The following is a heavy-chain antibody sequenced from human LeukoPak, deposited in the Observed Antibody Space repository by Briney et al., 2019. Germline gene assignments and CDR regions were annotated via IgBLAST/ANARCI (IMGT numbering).Heavy chain of an antibody. J-gene: IGHJ6*02. Sequence: GGSLRRYCEGSGFTFSNYWMGWVRQAPGKGLAWAANIKQDGSEKYYVDSVKGRFTISRDNAKNSLYLQMNSLRAEDTAVYYCARGVFSSGYYYGMDVWGQGTTVTVSS. CDR2: IKQDGSEK. D-gene: IGHD6-25*01. V-gene: IGHV3-7*01. CDR1: GFTFSNYW. CDR3: ARGVFSSGYYYGMDV.